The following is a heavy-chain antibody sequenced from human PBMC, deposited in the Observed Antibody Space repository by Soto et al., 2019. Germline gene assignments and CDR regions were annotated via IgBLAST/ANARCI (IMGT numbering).Heavy chain of an antibody. CDR3: ARESSLLLPDSGKKIDP. J-gene: IGHJ5*01. CDR2: VFNSGTT. Sequence: SETLSLTCTVSDGSISSYYWSWIRQPPGKGLEWIGYVFNSGTTDYSPSLKSRVSISFDRSKGQFSLEVSSVTAADTAVYYCARESSLLLPDSGKKIDPWGQGILVTVSS. V-gene: IGHV4-59*01. D-gene: IGHD3-10*01. CDR1: DGSISSYY.